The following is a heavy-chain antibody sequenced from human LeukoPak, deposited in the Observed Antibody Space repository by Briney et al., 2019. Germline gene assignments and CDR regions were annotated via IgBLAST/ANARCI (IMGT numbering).Heavy chain of an antibody. Sequence: QPGGSLRLSCAASGFTFSSYAMSWVRQAPGKGLEWVSAISGSGGSTYYADSVKGQFTISRDNSKNTLYLQMNSLRAEDTAVYYCAKDHVPNGYGDWFDPWGQGTLVTVSS. D-gene: IGHD5-12*01. CDR2: ISGSGGST. J-gene: IGHJ5*02. CDR1: GFTFSSYA. CDR3: AKDHVPNGYGDWFDP. V-gene: IGHV3-23*01.